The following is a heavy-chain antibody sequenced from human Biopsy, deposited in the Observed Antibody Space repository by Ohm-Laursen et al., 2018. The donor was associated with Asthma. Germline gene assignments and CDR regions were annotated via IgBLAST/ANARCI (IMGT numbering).Heavy chain of an antibody. CDR2: IKHDGSEK. CDR3: ARTFYFWSPYHAEHYQL. D-gene: IGHD3-3*01. V-gene: IGHV3-7*01. CDR1: GFTFGDYW. Sequence: SLRLSCAAPGFTFGDYWMSWVRQVPGKGLEWVANIKHDGSEKNHVDSLKGRFTISRDNAKNSLYLQMNSLRAEDTAVYYCARTFYFWSPYHAEHYQLWGQGTLVTVSS. J-gene: IGHJ1*01.